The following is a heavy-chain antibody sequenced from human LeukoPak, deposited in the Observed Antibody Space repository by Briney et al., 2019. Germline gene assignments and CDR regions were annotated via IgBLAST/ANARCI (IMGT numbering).Heavy chain of an antibody. CDR3: ARGLTNAFHI. Sequence: EWVSLIYSGGSTYYADSVKGRFTISRDNSKNTVYLQMNSLRAEDTAVYYCARGLTNAFHIWGQGTMVTVSS. V-gene: IGHV3-53*01. CDR2: IYSGGST. J-gene: IGHJ3*02. D-gene: IGHD4-11*01.